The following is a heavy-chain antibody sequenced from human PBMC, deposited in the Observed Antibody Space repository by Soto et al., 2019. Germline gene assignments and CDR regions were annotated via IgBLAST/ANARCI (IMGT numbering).Heavy chain of an antibody. CDR1: GFSFSNFA. CDR3: LRIRSGDFTGFDF. J-gene: IGHJ4*02. D-gene: IGHD3-3*01. Sequence: GGSLTLSCAASGFSFSNFAMSWVRQAPGNGREWVAGLGGTGGGTYYADSVKGRFTISRDNSKNKVYLQMNNLRAEDTAFYYCLRIRSGDFTGFDFWGLGTLVTVYS. V-gene: IGHV3-23*01. CDR2: LGGTGGGT.